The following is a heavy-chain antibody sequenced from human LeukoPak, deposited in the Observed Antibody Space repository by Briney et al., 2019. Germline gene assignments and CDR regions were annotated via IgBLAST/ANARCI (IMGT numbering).Heavy chain of an antibody. CDR1: GFTFSSYA. CDR3: AKDILGVVITHLDY. CDR2: ISGSGGST. J-gene: IGHJ4*02. V-gene: IGHV3-23*01. D-gene: IGHD3-22*01. Sequence: GGSLRLSCAASGFTFSSYAMSWVRQAPGKGLEWVSAISGSGGSTYYADSVKGRFTISRDNSKTTLYLQMNSLRAEDTAVYYCAKDILGVVITHLDYWGQGTLVTVSS.